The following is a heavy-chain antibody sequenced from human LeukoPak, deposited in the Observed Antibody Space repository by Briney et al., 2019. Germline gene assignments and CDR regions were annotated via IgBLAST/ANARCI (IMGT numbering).Heavy chain of an antibody. CDR3: AKVESSGWYSIDY. J-gene: IGHJ4*02. V-gene: IGHV3-30*18. CDR2: ISYDGSYK. D-gene: IGHD6-19*01. CDR1: GFTFSTYV. Sequence: PGGSLRLSCAASGFTFSTYVMHWVRQAPGKGLEWVAVISYDGSYKYADSVKGRFTISRDNSKSTLYLQMNSLRVEDTAVYYCAKVESSGWYSIDYWGQGTPVTVSS.